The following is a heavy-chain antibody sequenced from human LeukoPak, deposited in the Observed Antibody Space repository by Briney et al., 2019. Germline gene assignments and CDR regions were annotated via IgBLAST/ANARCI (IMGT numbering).Heavy chain of an antibody. CDR1: GGSISGYY. CDR3: ARTAYYDLWSGYHVDY. D-gene: IGHD3-3*01. CDR2: INTSGST. J-gene: IGHJ4*02. Sequence: SETLSLTRSDPGGSISGYYWTWIRQTAGKGLEWVGHINTSGSTSSNPSLKSRVTMSVDTSKNQFSLKLPSVTAADAAVYYCARTAYYDLWSGYHVDYWGQGTLVTVSS. V-gene: IGHV4-4*07.